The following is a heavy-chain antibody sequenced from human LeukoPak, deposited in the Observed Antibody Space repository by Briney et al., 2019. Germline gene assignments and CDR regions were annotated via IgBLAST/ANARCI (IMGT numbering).Heavy chain of an antibody. Sequence: ASVKVSCKASGYTFTGYYMHWVRQAPGQGLEWVGLINPTGTTTLYAQKFQGRITLTRDMSATTDYMELSSLTSEDTAVYYCARDNSVGGIAWWFDPWGQGTQVTVSS. CDR3: ARDNSVGGIAWWFDP. J-gene: IGHJ5*02. CDR1: GYTFTGYY. D-gene: IGHD1-26*01. V-gene: IGHV1-46*01. CDR2: INPTGTTT.